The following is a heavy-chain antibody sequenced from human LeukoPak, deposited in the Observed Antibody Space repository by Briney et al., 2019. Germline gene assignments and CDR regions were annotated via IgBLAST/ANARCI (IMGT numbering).Heavy chain of an antibody. CDR3: ARTVYSGYDYAVERPAGLTEFDAFDI. V-gene: IGHV1-2*02. CDR2: INPNSGGT. CDR1: GYTFTGYY. D-gene: IGHD5-12*01. Sequence: ASVKVSCKASGYTFTGYYMHWVRQAPGQGLEWMGWINPNSGGTNYAQKFQGRVTMTRDTSISTAYMELSRLRSDDTAVYHCARTVYSGYDYAVERPAGLTEFDAFDIWGQGTMVTVSS. J-gene: IGHJ3*02.